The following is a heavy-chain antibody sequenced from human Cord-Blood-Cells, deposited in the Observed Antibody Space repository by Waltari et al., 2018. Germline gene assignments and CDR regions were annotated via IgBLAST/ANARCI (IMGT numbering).Heavy chain of an antibody. Sequence: QLQLQESCPGLVAPSETLSLTCTVSGGSISSSSYYWGWIRQPPGKGLGWIGSIYYRGSSYHNPALKSRVTISVATPKNQFDLKLSSVTAADTAVYYCARLDVRCSYYFDYWGQGTLVTVSS. D-gene: IGHD3-10*02. J-gene: IGHJ4*02. V-gene: IGHV4-39*01. CDR2: IYYRGSS. CDR3: ARLDVRCSYYFDY. CDR1: GGSISSSSYY.